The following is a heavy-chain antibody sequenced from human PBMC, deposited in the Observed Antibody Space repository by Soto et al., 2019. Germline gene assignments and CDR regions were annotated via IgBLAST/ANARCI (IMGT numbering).Heavy chain of an antibody. CDR3: ARALDSGGFYNWFDS. Sequence: PGGSLRLSCAASGFTFSYYWMAWVRQAPGKGLEWVANINQDGNENYYVDSVKGRFSISRDNAKNSLYLQMNSLRAEDTAVYYCARALDSGGFYNWFDSWGQGTLVTVSS. CDR2: INQDGNEN. V-gene: IGHV3-7*01. D-gene: IGHD4-17*01. J-gene: IGHJ5*01. CDR1: GFTFSYYW.